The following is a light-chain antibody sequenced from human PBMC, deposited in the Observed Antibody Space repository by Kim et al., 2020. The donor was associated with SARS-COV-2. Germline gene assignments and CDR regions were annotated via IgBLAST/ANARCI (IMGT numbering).Light chain of an antibody. CDR2: KAS. CDR1: QSISSW. J-gene: IGKJ2*01. V-gene: IGKV1-5*03. Sequence: SASVGDRVTITCRASQSISSWLAWYQQKPGKAPKLLIYKASSLESGVPSRFSGSGFGTEFTLTISSLQPDDFAAYYCQHYQSYPYTFGQGTKLEI. CDR3: QHYQSYPYT.